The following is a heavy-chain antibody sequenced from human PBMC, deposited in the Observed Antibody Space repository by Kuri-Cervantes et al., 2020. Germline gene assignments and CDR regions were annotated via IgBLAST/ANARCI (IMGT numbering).Heavy chain of an antibody. V-gene: IGHV3-20*04. Sequence: GGSLRLSCAASGFTFNTYSMTWVRQAPGKGLEWVSGINSNDGGAGYVDSMKGRFTISRDNAKNSLYLQMNSLRAEDTALYYCAKDRLSGYSSGWPGEGAFDHWDQGTLVTVSS. CDR3: AKDRLSGYSSGWPGEGAFDH. D-gene: IGHD6-19*01. J-gene: IGHJ4*02. CDR2: INSNDGGA. CDR1: GFTFNTYS.